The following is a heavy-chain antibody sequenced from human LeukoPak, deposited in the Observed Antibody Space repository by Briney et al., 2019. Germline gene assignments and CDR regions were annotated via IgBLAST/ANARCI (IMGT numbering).Heavy chain of an antibody. CDR1: GSTFSSYW. CDR3: AKDAADYYGMDV. J-gene: IGHJ6*02. V-gene: IGHV3-7*01. Sequence: GGSLRLSCAASGSTFSSYWMSWVRQAPGKGLEWVANIKLVGSEKNYVDSVKGRFTIPRDNAKNSVYLQMNSLRAEDTAVYYCAKDAADYYGMDVWGQGTTVTVSS. D-gene: IGHD6-25*01. CDR2: IKLVGSEK.